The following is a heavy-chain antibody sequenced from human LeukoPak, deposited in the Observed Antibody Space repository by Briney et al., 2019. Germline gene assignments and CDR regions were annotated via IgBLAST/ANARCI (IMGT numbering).Heavy chain of an antibody. D-gene: IGHD2-2*02. CDR2: ISYDGSNK. V-gene: IGHV3-30*04. Sequence: GGSLRLSCAASGFTFSSYAMHWVRQAPGKGLEWVAVISYDGSNKYYADSVKGRFTISRDNSKNTLYLQMNSLRAEDTAVYYCAKDGAGSAAIDYYYYGMDVWGQGTTVTVSS. CDR1: GFTFSSYA. J-gene: IGHJ6*02. CDR3: AKDGAGSAAIDYYYYGMDV.